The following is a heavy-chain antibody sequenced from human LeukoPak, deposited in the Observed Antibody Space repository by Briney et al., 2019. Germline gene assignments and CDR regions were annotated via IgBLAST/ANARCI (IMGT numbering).Heavy chain of an antibody. V-gene: IGHV3-30-3*01. CDR3: AREPYSSGWYLSYYFDY. CDR1: GFTFSNYT. D-gene: IGHD6-19*01. Sequence: GGSLRLSCAASGFTFSNYTMHWVRQAPGKGLEWVAVISYDGSNKYYADSVKGRFTISRDNSKNTLYLQMNSLRAEDTAVYYCAREPYSSGWYLSYYFDYWGQGTLVTVSS. J-gene: IGHJ4*02. CDR2: ISYDGSNK.